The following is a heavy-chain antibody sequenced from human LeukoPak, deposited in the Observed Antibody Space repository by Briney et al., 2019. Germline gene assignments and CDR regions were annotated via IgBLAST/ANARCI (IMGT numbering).Heavy chain of an antibody. D-gene: IGHD4-17*01. CDR3: AREGPTAALFDY. J-gene: IGHJ4*02. Sequence: GGSLRLPCAASGFTFSSYAMIWVRQAPGKGLEWVSSISPTSGYIYYADSVKGRFTISRDNAENSLYLLMNSLRAEDTAVYYCAREGPTAALFDYWGQGTLVTVSS. CDR2: ISPTSGYI. V-gene: IGHV3-21*01. CDR1: GFTFSSYA.